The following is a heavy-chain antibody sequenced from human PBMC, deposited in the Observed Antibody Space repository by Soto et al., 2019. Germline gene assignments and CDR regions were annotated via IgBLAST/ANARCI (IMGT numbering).Heavy chain of an antibody. Sequence: EVQLLGSGGGLVQPGGSLRLSCGASGFSIRTYGVTWVRQAPGKGLEWVSGFSGYDGPTHYSDSVKGRFTITRDNSKNTAYLLMYHLRADDTGVYYCTIWNGFADFLGQGTLVTVSS. CDR2: FSGYDGPT. CDR1: GFSIRTYG. CDR3: TIWNGFADF. J-gene: IGHJ4*02. V-gene: IGHV3-23*01. D-gene: IGHD1-1*01.